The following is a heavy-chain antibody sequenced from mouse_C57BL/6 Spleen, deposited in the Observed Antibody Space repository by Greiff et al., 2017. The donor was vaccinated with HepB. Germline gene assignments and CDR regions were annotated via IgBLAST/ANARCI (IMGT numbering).Heavy chain of an antibody. V-gene: IGHV1-78*01. J-gene: IGHJ3*01. D-gene: IGHD2-4*01. CDR2: IYPRDGST. CDR3: AIYLITTGSAY. Sequence: QVQLQQSDAELVKPGASVKISCKASGYTFTDYSIHWMKQRPEQGLEWIGYIYPRDGSTKYNEKFKGKATLTADKSSSTAYMQLNSLTSEDSAVYFCAIYLITTGSAYWGQGTLVTVSA. CDR1: GYTFTDYS.